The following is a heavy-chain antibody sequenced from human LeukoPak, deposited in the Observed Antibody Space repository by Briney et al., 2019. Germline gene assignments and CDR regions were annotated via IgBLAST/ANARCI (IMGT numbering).Heavy chain of an antibody. CDR2: LYYSGST. D-gene: IGHD1-26*01. J-gene: IGHJ4*02. V-gene: IGHV4-59*01. CDR3: ARSNDPNGSYRRPFNY. Sequence: SETLSLTCTVSGGSISSYYWSWLRQPPGKGLEWIGCLYYSGSTNYNPSLKSRVTISVDTSKNQFSLKLTSVTAADTAVYYCARSNDPNGSYRRPFNYWGQGTLVTVSS. CDR1: GGSISSYY.